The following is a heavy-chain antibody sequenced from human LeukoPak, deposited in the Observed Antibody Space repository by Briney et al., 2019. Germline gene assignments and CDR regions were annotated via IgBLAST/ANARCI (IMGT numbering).Heavy chain of an antibody. J-gene: IGHJ3*02. D-gene: IGHD5-18*01. V-gene: IGHV4-39*01. CDR1: GVSISSSNSY. Sequence: NPSETLSLTCTVSGVSISSSNSYWGWIRQPPGKGLEWIGSIYYSGNTYYNASLKSQVSISIDTSKNQFSLKLTSVTAADTAVYYCARGWEGLWPNDAFDIWGQGTMVTVSS. CDR2: IYYSGNT. CDR3: ARGWEGLWPNDAFDI.